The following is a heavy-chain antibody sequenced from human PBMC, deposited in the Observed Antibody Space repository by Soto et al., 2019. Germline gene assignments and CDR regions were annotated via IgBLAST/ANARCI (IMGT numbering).Heavy chain of an antibody. V-gene: IGHV3-53*04. CDR1: GFTVSSNY. J-gene: IGHJ6*03. CDR2: IYSGGST. CDR3: ARDTALARTGGYYYYMDV. Sequence: EGSLRLSCAASGFTVSSNYMSWVRQAPGKGLEWVSVIYSGGSTYYADSVKGRFTISRHNSKNTLYLQMNSLRAEDTAVYYCARDTALARTGGYYYYMDVWGKGTTVTVSS. D-gene: IGHD5-18*01.